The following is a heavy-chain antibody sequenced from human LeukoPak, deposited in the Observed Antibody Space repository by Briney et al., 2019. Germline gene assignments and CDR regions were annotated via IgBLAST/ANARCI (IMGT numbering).Heavy chain of an antibody. CDR2: IYYSGTT. V-gene: IGHV4-59*12. J-gene: IGHJ4*02. CDR1: GGSISSYY. Sequence: SETLSLTCTVSGGSISSYYWSWIRQPPGKGLGWIGYIYYSGTTNYNPSLKSRGTIPVDTSKNQFSLKLSYVTAAEPAVYYRARGVCIAAAQYGYWGQGTLVTVSS. CDR3: ARGVCIAAAQYGY. D-gene: IGHD6-13*01.